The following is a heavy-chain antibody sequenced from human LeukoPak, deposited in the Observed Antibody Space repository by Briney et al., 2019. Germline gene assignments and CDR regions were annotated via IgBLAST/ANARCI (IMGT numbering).Heavy chain of an antibody. CDR1: VFTFSNFA. Sequence: PGGSLRLSFASSVFTFSNFAMSWVRQAPWKGLEWVSPICINGIFYADSVKGRFTISRDNSKNTLYLQMNSVRVDDTGVYYCAKDRVTYGDYQFDYWGQGTLVTVSS. D-gene: IGHD4-17*01. CDR3: AKDRVTYGDYQFDY. J-gene: IGHJ4*02. CDR2: ICINGI. V-gene: IGHV3-23*01.